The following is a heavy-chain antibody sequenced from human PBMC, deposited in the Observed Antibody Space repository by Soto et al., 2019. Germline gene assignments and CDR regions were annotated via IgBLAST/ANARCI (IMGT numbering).Heavy chain of an antibody. V-gene: IGHV1-8*01. J-gene: IGHJ4*02. Sequence: GASVKVSCKASGYSFASLDINWVRQTAGQGLEWMGWMEPSTGRTGYAQKFQGRVTMTRDTSINTAYMELTTLTSDDTAFYYCARGVSAGVDYWGQGTLVTVSS. CDR3: ARGVSAGVDY. CDR2: MEPSTGRT. D-gene: IGHD1-26*01. CDR1: GYSFASLD.